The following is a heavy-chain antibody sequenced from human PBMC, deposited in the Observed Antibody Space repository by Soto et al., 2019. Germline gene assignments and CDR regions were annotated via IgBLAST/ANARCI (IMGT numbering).Heavy chain of an antibody. D-gene: IGHD2-15*01. CDR3: ARDRPSLYCRGGSCYPNYYYYGMDV. V-gene: IGHV1-3*01. Sequence: ASVKVSCKASGYTFTSYAMHWVRQAPGQRLEWMGWINAGNGNTKYSQKFQGRVTITRDTSASTAYMELSSLRSEDTAVYYCARDRPSLYCRGGSCYPNYYYYGMDVWGQGTTVTVSS. CDR1: GYTFTSYA. J-gene: IGHJ6*02. CDR2: INAGNGNT.